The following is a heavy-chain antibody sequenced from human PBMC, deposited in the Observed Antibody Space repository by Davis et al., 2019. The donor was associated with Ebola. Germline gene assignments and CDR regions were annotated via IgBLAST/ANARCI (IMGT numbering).Heavy chain of an antibody. V-gene: IGHV3-74*01. CDR1: GFTFSTYW. CDR3: ARETPLSGSYFFDS. D-gene: IGHD1-26*01. CDR2: INNDGSDT. J-gene: IGHJ4*02. Sequence: SLILPCAASGFTFSTYWMHWLRQTPGQGMVWVSRINNDGSDTNYADSVKGRFTISRDNGKNTLYLEMKSLRDEDTAVYFCARETPLSGSYFFDSWGQGVLVTVSS.